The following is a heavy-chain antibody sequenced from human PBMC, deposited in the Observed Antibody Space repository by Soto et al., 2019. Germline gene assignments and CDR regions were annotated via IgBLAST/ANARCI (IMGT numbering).Heavy chain of an antibody. D-gene: IGHD3-10*01. V-gene: IGHV4-30-2*01. J-gene: IGHJ3*02. CDR1: GGSISSGGYS. CDR2: IYHSGST. CDR3: ARKFGELLADAFDI. Sequence: PSETLSLTCAVSGGSISSGGYSWCWIRQPPGKGLEWIGYIYHSGSTYYNPSLKSRVTISVDRSKNQFSLKLSSVTAADTAVYSCARKFGELLADAFDIWGQGTMVTVSS.